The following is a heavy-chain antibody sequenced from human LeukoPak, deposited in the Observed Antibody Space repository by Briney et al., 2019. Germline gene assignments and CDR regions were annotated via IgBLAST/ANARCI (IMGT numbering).Heavy chain of an antibody. CDR2: IGYDGREI. Sequence: GGSLRLSCAASGFTFSNYGMHWVRQAPGKGLEWVAFIGYDGREIHYADSVKGRVTISRDNSKNTLYLQMSGLRGEDTAVYCCATQISYYSNYSYFDYWGQGTLVTVSS. CDR1: GFTFSNYG. J-gene: IGHJ4*02. D-gene: IGHD4-11*01. CDR3: ATQISYYSNYSYFDY. V-gene: IGHV3-30*02.